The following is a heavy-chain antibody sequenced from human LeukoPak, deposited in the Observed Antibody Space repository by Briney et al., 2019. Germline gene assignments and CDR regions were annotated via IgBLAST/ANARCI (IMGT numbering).Heavy chain of an antibody. CDR2: ISGSGDNGDNT. Sequence: PGGSLRLSCAASGFTFSTYAMSWVRQAPGKGLEWVSAISGSGDNGDNTYYADSVKGQFTISRDNSKNTLYLQMNSLRAEDTAVYYWAKERAAPLPGGNAINIGGKGTMVTVFS. D-gene: IGHD1-26*01. CDR1: GFTFSTYA. J-gene: IGHJ3*02. V-gene: IGHV3-23*01. CDR3: AKERAAPLPGGNAINI.